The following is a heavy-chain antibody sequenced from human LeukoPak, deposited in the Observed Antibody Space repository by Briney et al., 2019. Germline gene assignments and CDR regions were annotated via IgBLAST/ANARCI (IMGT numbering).Heavy chain of an antibody. CDR2: IYHSGST. CDR3: ALTLYSSGWYQFGAFDI. V-gene: IGHV4-38-2*01. D-gene: IGHD6-19*01. CDR1: GGSFSGYY. Sequence: PSETLSLTCAVYGGSFSGYYWGWIRQPPGKGLEWIGSIYHSGSTYYNPSLKSRVTISVDTSKNQFSLKLSSVTAADTAVYYCALTLYSSGWYQFGAFDIWGQGTMVTVSS. J-gene: IGHJ3*02.